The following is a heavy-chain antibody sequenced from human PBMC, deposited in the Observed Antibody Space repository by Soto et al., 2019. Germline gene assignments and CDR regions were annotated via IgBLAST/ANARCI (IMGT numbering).Heavy chain of an antibody. CDR1: GFTFSSYS. Sequence: GGSLRLSCAASGFTFSSYSMNWVRQAPGKGLEWVSYISSSSSSTIYYADSVKGRFTISRDNAKNSLYLQMNSLRAEDTAVYYCARDVGSYYDSSGYYPLGYGGQGTLVTVSS. CDR3: ARDVGSYYDSSGYYPLGY. CDR2: ISSSSSSTI. J-gene: IGHJ4*02. V-gene: IGHV3-48*04. D-gene: IGHD3-22*01.